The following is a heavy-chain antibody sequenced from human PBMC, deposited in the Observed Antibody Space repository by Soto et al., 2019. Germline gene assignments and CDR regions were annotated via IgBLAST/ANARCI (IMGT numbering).Heavy chain of an antibody. CDR2: IYYSGST. V-gene: IGHV4-59*01. CDR1: GGSISSYY. J-gene: IGHJ4*02. Sequence: SETLCLTYTVSGGSISSYYWSWIRQPPGKGLEWIGYIYYSGSTNYNPSLKSRVTISVDTSKNQFSLKLSSVTAADTAVYYCARSRGGYFDYWGQGTLVTVSS. D-gene: IGHD3-16*01. CDR3: ARSRGGYFDY.